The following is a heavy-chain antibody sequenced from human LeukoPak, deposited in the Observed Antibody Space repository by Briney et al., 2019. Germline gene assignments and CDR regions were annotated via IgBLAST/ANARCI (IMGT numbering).Heavy chain of an antibody. CDR1: GGSISSGGYS. CDR3: AREYSSSSYAFFDY. J-gene: IGHJ4*02. V-gene: IGHV4-61*08. Sequence: SETLSLTCAVSGGSISSGGYSWSWIRQPSGKGLEWIGYIYYSGSTNYNPSLKSRVTISVDTSKNQFSLKLSSVTAADTAVYYCAREYSSSSYAFFDYWGQGTLVTVSS. D-gene: IGHD6-13*01. CDR2: IYYSGST.